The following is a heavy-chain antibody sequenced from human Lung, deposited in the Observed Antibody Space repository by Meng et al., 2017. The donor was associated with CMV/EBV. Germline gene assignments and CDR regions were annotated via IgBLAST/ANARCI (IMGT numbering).Heavy chain of an antibody. CDR2: ISAAGDT. D-gene: IGHD3-3*01. J-gene: IGHJ6*02. Sequence: GESLKISCVASGFSFSYYDMHWVRQVPGRGLEWVSAISAAGDTYYPDSVKGRFSISRDNAANSFFLQMNGLRAGDTAVYYCARVAIRSGFGMAVWGQGNTV. V-gene: IGHV3-13*01. CDR3: ARVAIRSGFGMAV. CDR1: GFSFSYYD.